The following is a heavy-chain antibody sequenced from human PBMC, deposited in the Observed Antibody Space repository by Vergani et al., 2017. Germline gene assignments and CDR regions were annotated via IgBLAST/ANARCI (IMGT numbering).Heavy chain of an antibody. V-gene: IGHV4-34*01. D-gene: IGHD3-3*01. CDR2: INHSGST. J-gene: IGHJ6*02. Sequence: QVQLQQWGAGLLKPSETLSLTCAVYGGSFSGYYWSWIRQPPGKGLEWIGEINHSGSTNYNPSLKSRVTISVDTSKNQFSLKLSSVTAADTAVYYCARGPKITMFGVVIPRSGYYYGMDVWGQGTTVTVSS. CDR3: ARGPKITMFGVVIPRSGYYYGMDV. CDR1: GGSFSGYY.